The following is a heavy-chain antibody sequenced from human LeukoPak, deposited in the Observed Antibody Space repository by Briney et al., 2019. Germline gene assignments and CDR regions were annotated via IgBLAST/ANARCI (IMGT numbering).Heavy chain of an antibody. CDR1: GYTFTGYY. V-gene: IGHV1-69*13. J-gene: IGHJ4*02. D-gene: IGHD3-22*01. CDR2: IIPIFGTA. CDR3: AGWYYYDSSGYYTY. Sequence: GASVKVSCKASGYTFTGYYMHWVRQAPGQGLEWMGGIIPIFGTANYARKFQGRVTITADESTSTAYMELSSLRSEDTAVYYCAGWYYYDSSGYYTYWGQGTLVTVSS.